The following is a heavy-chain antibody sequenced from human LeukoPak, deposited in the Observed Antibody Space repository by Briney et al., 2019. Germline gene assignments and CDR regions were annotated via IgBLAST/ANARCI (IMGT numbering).Heavy chain of an antibody. Sequence: PSETLSLTCTVSGGSISSYYWSWIRQPPGKGLEWIGCIYYSGSTNYNPSLKSRVTISVDTSKNQFSLKLSSVTAADTAVYYCARVRGSQWLVFDPWGQGTLVTVSS. CDR1: GGSISSYY. CDR2: IYYSGST. D-gene: IGHD6-19*01. V-gene: IGHV4-59*01. J-gene: IGHJ5*02. CDR3: ARVRGSQWLVFDP.